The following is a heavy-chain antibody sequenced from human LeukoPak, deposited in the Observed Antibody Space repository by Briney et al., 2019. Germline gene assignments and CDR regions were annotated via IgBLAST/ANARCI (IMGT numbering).Heavy chain of an antibody. J-gene: IGHJ6*03. CDR1: GFTLSRYW. D-gene: IGHD2-21*02. CDR2: ISGSGGST. CDR3: AKEVVVTAIPLYYYYYYMDV. Sequence: GGSLRLSCAASGFTLSRYWMHWVRQAPGKGLEWVSAISGSGGSTYYADSVKGRFTISRDNSKNTLYLQMNSLRAEDTAVYYCAKEVVVTAIPLYYYYYYMDVWGKGTTVTISS. V-gene: IGHV3-23*01.